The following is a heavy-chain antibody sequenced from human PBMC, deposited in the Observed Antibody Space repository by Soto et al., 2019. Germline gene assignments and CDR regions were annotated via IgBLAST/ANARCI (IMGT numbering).Heavy chain of an antibody. Sequence: LSLSCAASGFTFSSYSMNWVRQAPGKGLEWVSSISSSSSYIYYADSVKGRFTISRDNAKNSLYLQMDSLRAEDTAVYYCARDWSCSSTSCYLSWFDPWGQGTLVTVSS. J-gene: IGHJ5*02. CDR3: ARDWSCSSTSCYLSWFDP. CDR1: GFTFSSYS. V-gene: IGHV3-21*01. CDR2: ISSSSSYI. D-gene: IGHD2-2*01.